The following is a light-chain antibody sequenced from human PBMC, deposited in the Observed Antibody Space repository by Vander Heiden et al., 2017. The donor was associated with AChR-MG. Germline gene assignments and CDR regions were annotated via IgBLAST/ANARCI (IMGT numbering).Light chain of an antibody. CDR2: EVT. V-gene: IGLV2-8*01. CDR1: SSDVGGYNF. J-gene: IGLJ2*01. Sequence: QSALTQPPSASGSPGQSVPISCPGTSSDVGGYNFVSWYQQHPAEAHKLMIYEVTKRPSGVPDRFSGSKSGNTASLTVSGLQAEDEADYYCSSYAGTNTLLFGGGTRLTGL. CDR3: SSYAGTNTLL.